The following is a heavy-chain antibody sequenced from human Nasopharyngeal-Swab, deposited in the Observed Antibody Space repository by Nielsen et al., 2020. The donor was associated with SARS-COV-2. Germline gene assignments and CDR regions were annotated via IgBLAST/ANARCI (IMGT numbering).Heavy chain of an antibody. J-gene: IGHJ3*01. CDR2: VIPIFGTP. D-gene: IGHD3-10*01. CDR3: ARHITRLDAFDL. CDR1: RGTLTNYA. Sequence: SVKVSCKASRGTLTNYAISWARQAPGQGLEWMGGVIPIFGTPNYAQKFQGRITITADAARTTAYMELSSLTLEDTAVYYCARHITRLDAFDLWGQGTLVTVSS. V-gene: IGHV1-69*13.